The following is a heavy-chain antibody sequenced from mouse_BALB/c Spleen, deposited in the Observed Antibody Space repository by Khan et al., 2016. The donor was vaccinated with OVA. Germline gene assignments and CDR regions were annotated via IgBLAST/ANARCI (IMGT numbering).Heavy chain of an antibody. CDR1: GYSFTSYY. CDR2: IDPFSGGT. J-gene: IGHJ3*01. CDR3: RRRGYGGWFTY. V-gene: IGHV1-42*01. Sequence: VQLQQSGPELMKPGASVKLSCKASGYSFTSYYIHWVMQSPDKSLEWIGYIDPFSGGTTYNQKFKGKATLTVDKSSSTAYVQLSNLTSEDYAVYYYRRRGYGGWFTYWGQGTLVTVSA. D-gene: IGHD2-2*01.